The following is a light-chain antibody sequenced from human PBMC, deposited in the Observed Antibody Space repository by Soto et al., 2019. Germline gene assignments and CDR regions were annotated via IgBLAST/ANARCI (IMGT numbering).Light chain of an antibody. CDR1: SSNIGAGYD. V-gene: IGLV1-40*01. Sequence: QSVLTQPPSVSGAPGQRVTISCTGSSSNIGAGYDVHWYQQLPGTAPKLLIYGNSNRPSGVPDRFSGSKSGTSASLAITGLQAEDEADYYCQSYDSSLQRVFGGGTQLTVL. J-gene: IGLJ2*01. CDR2: GNS. CDR3: QSYDSSLQRV.